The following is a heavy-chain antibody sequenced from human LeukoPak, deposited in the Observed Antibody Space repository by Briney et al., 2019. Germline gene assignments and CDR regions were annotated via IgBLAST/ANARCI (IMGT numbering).Heavy chain of an antibody. CDR2: IYTSGST. Sequence: SETLSLTCTVSVGSISSYYWSWIRQPAGKGLECIGRIYTSGSTNYNPSLKSRVTISVDTSKNQFSLKLSSVTAADTAVYYCASLTSAGRFYYYYYMDVWGKGTTVTISS. CDR3: ASLTSAGRFYYYYYMDV. V-gene: IGHV4-4*07. J-gene: IGHJ6*03. CDR1: VGSISSYY. D-gene: IGHD6-13*01.